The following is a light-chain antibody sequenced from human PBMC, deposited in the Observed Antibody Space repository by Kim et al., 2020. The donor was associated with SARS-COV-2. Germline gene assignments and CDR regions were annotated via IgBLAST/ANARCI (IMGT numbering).Light chain of an antibody. Sequence: SSELTQDPAVSVALGQTVRITCQGDSLRSYYETWYQQKPRQAPLLVIFGRNNRPSGIPDRFSGSTSGNTASLTISGAQAEDEADFYCQSRDSGGNVVFGGGTKLTVL. CDR3: QSRDSGGNVV. V-gene: IGLV3-19*01. CDR1: SLRSYY. CDR2: GRN. J-gene: IGLJ2*01.